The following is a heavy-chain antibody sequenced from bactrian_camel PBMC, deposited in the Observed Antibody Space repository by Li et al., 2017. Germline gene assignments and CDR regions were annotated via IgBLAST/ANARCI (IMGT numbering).Heavy chain of an antibody. J-gene: IGHJ6*01. D-gene: IGHD5*01. CDR3: AAGQGVGWCLDVIRVGAEPDFDY. CDR1: GYTYSSNC. Sequence: QVQLVESGGGSVQPGGSLRLSCDASGYTYSSNCMGWFRQAPGKEREGVAAIYTGSGHTYYADSVTGRFTISQDHAKGSLHLQMNSLEPEDTAMYNCAAGQGVGWCLDVIRVGAEPDFDYWGHGTQVTVS. V-gene: IGHV3S1*01. CDR2: IYTGSGHT.